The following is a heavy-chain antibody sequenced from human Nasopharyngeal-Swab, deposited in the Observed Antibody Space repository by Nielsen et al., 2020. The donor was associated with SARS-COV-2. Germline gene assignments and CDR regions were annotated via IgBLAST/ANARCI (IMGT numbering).Heavy chain of an antibody. CDR3: ARDLGYSSGWSGGGDGFDI. CDR2: ISSSSSYI. V-gene: IGHV3-21*01. Sequence: VCPAARERLEWVSSISSSSSYIYYADSVKGRFTIPRDNAKNSLYLQMNSLRAEDTAVYYCARDLGYSSGWSGGGDGFDIWGQGTMVTVSS. J-gene: IGHJ3*02. D-gene: IGHD6-19*01.